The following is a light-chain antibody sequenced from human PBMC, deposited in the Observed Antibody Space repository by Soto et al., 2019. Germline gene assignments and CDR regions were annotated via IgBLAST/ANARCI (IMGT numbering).Light chain of an antibody. CDR3: QKYNKWPLT. CDR2: GAT. J-gene: IGKJ4*01. CDR1: QNVGGY. V-gene: IGKV3-15*01. Sequence: VMTQAPATLSMYPGERATLSCRASQNVGGYVAWYQQKPGQAPRLLIFGATTRPTGIPARFSGSGSATEFTLTISSLQSEDSAVYYCQKYNKWPLTFGGGTTVAI.